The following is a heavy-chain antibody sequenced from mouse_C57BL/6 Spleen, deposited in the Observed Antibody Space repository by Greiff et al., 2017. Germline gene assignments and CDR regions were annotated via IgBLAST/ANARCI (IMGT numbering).Heavy chain of an antibody. CDR3: AIYYGYDGGFAY. CDR2: IGPGSGST. J-gene: IGHJ3*01. Sequence: VQLQQSGAELVKPGASVKISCKASGYTFTDYYINWVKQRPGQGLEWIGKIGPGSGSTYYNEKFKGKATLTADKSSSTAYMQLSSLTSEDSAVXFCAIYYGYDGGFAYWGQGTLVTVSA. CDR1: GYTFTDYY. V-gene: IGHV1-77*01. D-gene: IGHD2-2*01.